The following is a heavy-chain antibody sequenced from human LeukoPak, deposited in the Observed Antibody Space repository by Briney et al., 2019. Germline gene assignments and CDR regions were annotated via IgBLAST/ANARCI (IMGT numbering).Heavy chain of an antibody. J-gene: IGHJ4*02. D-gene: IGHD3-3*01. V-gene: IGHV4-34*01. CDR1: GGSFSGYY. Sequence: NPSETLSLTCAVYGGSFSGYYWSWIRQPPGKGLEWIGEINHSGRTNYNPSLKSRVTISVDTSKNQFSLNLSSVTAADTAVYYCARGAHYDFYYFDYWGQGTLVTVSS. CDR3: ARGAHYDFYYFDY. CDR2: INHSGRT.